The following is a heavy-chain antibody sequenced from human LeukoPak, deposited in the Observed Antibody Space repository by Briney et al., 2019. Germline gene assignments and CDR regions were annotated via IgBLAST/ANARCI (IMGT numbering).Heavy chain of an antibody. J-gene: IGHJ4*02. Sequence: GGSLRLSCAASGFTFDDYAMHWVRQAPGKGLEWVSGISWNSGSIGYADSVKGRFTISRDNAKNSLYLQMNSLRAEDTALCYCAKGIGPLGYWGQGTLVTVSS. CDR3: AKGIGPLGY. D-gene: IGHD2-21*01. CDR2: ISWNSGSI. CDR1: GFTFDDYA. V-gene: IGHV3-9*01.